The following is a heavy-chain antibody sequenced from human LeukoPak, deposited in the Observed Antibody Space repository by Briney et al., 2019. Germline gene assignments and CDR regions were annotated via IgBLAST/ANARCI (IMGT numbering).Heavy chain of an antibody. CDR1: GFTFSSYS. D-gene: IGHD4-17*01. CDR2: ISSSSSTI. Sequence: PGGSLRLSCAASGFTFSSYSMNWVRQAPGKGLEWVSYISSSSSTIYYADSVKGRFTISRDNAKNSLYLQMNSLRAEDTAVYYCASWTVTTQYYYYYYYMDVWGKGTTVTVSS. V-gene: IGHV3-48*01. CDR3: ASWTVTTQYYYYYYYMDV. J-gene: IGHJ6*03.